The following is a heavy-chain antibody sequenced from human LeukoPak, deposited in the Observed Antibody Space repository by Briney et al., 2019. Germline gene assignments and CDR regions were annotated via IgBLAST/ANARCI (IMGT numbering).Heavy chain of an antibody. D-gene: IGHD6-6*01. CDR3: ARGQLVEFGWFDP. J-gene: IGHJ5*02. V-gene: IGHV5-51*01. CDR1: GYSFGNRW. Sequence: GESLKISCKGSGYSFGNRWIGWVRQMPGKGLEWMGIIYPGDSDTRYSPSFQGQVTISADKSISTAYLQWSSLKASDTAMYYCARGQLVEFGWFDPWGQGTLVTVSS. CDR2: IYPGDSDT.